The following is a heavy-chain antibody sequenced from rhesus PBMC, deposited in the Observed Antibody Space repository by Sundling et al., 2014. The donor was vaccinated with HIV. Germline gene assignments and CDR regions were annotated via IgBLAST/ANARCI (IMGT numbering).Heavy chain of an antibody. Sequence: QVQLQESGPGLVKPSETLSLTCAVSGYSISSAYYWNWIRQSPGKGLEWIGSLSPSGGTNYLTPSLKSRVTLSLDTSTNRFSLKLTSVTAADTAVYYCSRETNRDDYWGQGVLVTVSS. CDR2: LSPSGGTN. CDR3: SRETNRDDY. D-gene: IGHD7-45*01. J-gene: IGHJ4*01. CDR1: GYSISSAYY. V-gene: IGHV4-127*01.